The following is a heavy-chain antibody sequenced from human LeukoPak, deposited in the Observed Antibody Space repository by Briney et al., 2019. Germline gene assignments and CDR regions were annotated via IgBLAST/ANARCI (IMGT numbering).Heavy chain of an antibody. Sequence: TSSETLSLTCAVYGGSFSGYYWSCIRQPPGKGLEWIGEINHSGNTNYNPSLKNRVTISLDTSKNQFSLKLSSVTAADTAVYYCARGLAADGMDVWGQGTTVTVSS. V-gene: IGHV4-34*01. CDR3: ARGLAADGMDV. J-gene: IGHJ6*02. D-gene: IGHD6-25*01. CDR2: INHSGNT. CDR1: GGSFSGYY.